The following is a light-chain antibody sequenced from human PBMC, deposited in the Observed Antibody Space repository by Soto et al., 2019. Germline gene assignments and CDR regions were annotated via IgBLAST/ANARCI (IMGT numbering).Light chain of an antibody. V-gene: IGKV2-28*01. Sequence: DIVMTQSPLSLPVTPGEPASISCRSSQSLLHSNGYNYLDWYLQKPGQSPQLLIYLGSNRAHGVPDRFSGSGSGTDFTLKISRVEAEDVGVYYCMQALQTPLTFGPGTKVDIK. CDR1: QSLLHSNGYNY. CDR3: MQALQTPLT. J-gene: IGKJ3*01. CDR2: LGS.